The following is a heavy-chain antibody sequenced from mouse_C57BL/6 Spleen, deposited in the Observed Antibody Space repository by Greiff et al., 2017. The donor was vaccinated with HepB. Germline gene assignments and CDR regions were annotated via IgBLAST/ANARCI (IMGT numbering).Heavy chain of an antibody. Sequence: QVQLQQPGAELVKPGASVKLSCKASGYTFTSYWMHWVKQRPGQGLEWIGMIHPNSGSTNYNEKFKSKATLTVDKSSSTAYMQLSSLTSEDSAVYYCARLFHYYGSSLYAMDYWGQGTSVTVSS. V-gene: IGHV1-64*01. J-gene: IGHJ4*01. D-gene: IGHD1-1*01. CDR1: GYTFTSYW. CDR3: ARLFHYYGSSLYAMDY. CDR2: IHPNSGST.